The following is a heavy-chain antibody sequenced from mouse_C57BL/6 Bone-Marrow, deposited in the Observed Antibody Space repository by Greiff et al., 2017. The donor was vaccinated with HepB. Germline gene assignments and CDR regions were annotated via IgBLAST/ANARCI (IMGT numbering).Heavy chain of an antibody. D-gene: IGHD2-3*01. V-gene: IGHV3-6*01. CDR2: ISYDGSN. Sequence: EVHLVESGPGLVKPSQSLSLTCSVTGYSITSGYYWNWIRQFPGNKLEWMGYISYDGSNNYNPSLKNRISITRDTSKNQFFLKLNSVTTEDTATYYCARDGYYVYYYAMDYWGQGTSVTVSS. J-gene: IGHJ4*01. CDR3: ARDGYYVYYYAMDY. CDR1: GYSITSGYY.